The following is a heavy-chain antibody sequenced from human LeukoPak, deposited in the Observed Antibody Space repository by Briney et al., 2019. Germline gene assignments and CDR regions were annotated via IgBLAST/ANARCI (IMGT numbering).Heavy chain of an antibody. CDR3: AKAYGGNVFDY. D-gene: IGHD4-23*01. J-gene: IGHJ4*02. V-gene: IGHV3-23*01. CDR1: GFTFNSYA. Sequence: GGSLRLSCAASGFTFNSYAMSWGRQGPGKGLEWISAITTSGGGTFYADSVKGRFTISRDNSKNTLYLQMNSLRAEDTAVYYCAKAYGGNVFDYWGQGTLVTVSS. CDR2: ITTSGGGT.